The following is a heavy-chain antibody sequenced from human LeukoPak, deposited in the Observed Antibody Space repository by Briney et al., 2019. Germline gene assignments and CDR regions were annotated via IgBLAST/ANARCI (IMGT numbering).Heavy chain of an antibody. D-gene: IGHD3-3*01. V-gene: IGHV3-33*01. CDR1: GFTFSSYG. CDR3: ARVIWSGYYQIDY. J-gene: IGHJ4*02. CDR2: IWYDGSNK. Sequence: PGGSLRLSCAASGFTFSSYGMHWVRQAPGKGLEWVAVIWYDGSNKYYADYVKGRFTISRDNAKNSLYLQMNSLRAEDTAVYYCARVIWSGYYQIDYWGQGTLVTVSS.